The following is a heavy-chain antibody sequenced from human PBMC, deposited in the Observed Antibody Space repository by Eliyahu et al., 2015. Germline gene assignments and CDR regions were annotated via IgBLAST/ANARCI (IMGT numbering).Heavy chain of an antibody. D-gene: IGHD3-3*01. V-gene: IGHV2-5*01. Sequence: QITLKESGPTLVKPTQTLTLTCTFSGFSLSTSGVGVGWIRQPPGKALEWLALIYWNDDKRYSPSLKSRLTITKDTSKNQVVLTMTNMDPVDTATYYCAHRRGFLEWPHNWFDPWGQGTLVTVSS. J-gene: IGHJ5*02. CDR2: IYWNDDK. CDR3: AHRRGFLEWPHNWFDP. CDR1: GFSLSTSGVG.